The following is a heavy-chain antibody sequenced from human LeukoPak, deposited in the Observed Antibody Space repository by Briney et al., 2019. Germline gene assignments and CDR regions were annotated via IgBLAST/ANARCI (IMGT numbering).Heavy chain of an antibody. CDR3: ARGSEGYCSGGGCYYGMDV. CDR2: ISSSSSYI. CDR1: GFTFSSYT. J-gene: IGHJ6*01. Sequence: PGGSLRLSCAASGFTFSSYTMNWVRQAPGKGLEWVSYISSSSSYIYYADSVKGRFTISIDNAENSLYLQMNSLRAEDTAVYYCARGSEGYCSGGGCYYGMDVWGQGTTVTVSS. D-gene: IGHD2-15*01. V-gene: IGHV3-21*01.